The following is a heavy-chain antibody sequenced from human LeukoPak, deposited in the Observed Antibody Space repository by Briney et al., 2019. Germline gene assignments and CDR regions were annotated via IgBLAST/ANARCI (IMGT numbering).Heavy chain of an antibody. D-gene: IGHD3-10*01. V-gene: IGHV1-18*01. J-gene: IGHJ6*03. CDR3: ARALWFGEPNPDYYYYYMDV. CDR1: GYTFTSYG. CDR2: ISAYNGNT. Sequence: ASVKVSCKASGYTFTSYGISWVRQAPGQGLEWMGWISAYNGNTNYAQKLQGRVTMTTDTSTSTAYMELRSLRSDDTAVYYCARALWFGEPNPDYYYYYMDVWGKGTTVTISS.